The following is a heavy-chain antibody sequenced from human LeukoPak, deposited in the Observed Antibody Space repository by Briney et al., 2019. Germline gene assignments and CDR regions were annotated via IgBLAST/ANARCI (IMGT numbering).Heavy chain of an antibody. J-gene: IGHJ4*02. Sequence: PGGSLRLSCAASGFTVSSNYMSWVRQAPGKGLEWVSSISSSSSYIYYADSVKGRFTISRDNAKNSLYLQMNSLRAEDTAVYYCARDHTWGISALAYWGQGTLVTVSS. CDR1: GFTVSSNY. V-gene: IGHV3-21*01. D-gene: IGHD3-16*01. CDR2: ISSSSSYI. CDR3: ARDHTWGISALAY.